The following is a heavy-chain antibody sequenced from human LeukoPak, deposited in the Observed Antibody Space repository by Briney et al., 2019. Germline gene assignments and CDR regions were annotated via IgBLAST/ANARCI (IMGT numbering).Heavy chain of an antibody. CDR2: ISSSNTT. CDR1: GFTFSTYS. D-gene: IGHD1-14*01. V-gene: IGHV3-69-1*01. CDR3: ARELTNDAFDV. J-gene: IGHJ3*01. Sequence: GGSLRLSCAASGFTFSTYSMNWVRQAPGKGLEWLSFISSSNTTYYADSLKGRFTISRDNAKNSLYLQMNSLRAEDTAVYYCARELTNDAFDVRGQGTVVTVAS.